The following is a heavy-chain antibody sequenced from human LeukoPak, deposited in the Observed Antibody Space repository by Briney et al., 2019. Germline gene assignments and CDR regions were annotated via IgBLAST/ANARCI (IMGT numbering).Heavy chain of an antibody. V-gene: IGHV4-39*01. Sequence: KTSENPSPNCTVSGGSISSGSYYWGWIRQPPGKGLAWIGSMYYGGTTYYNPSLKSRVTISVDTSKNQLSLRLSSVTAADTAVYYCARHINSWENWFDPWGQGTLVTVSS. J-gene: IGHJ5*02. CDR2: MYYGGTT. CDR1: GGSISSGSYY. D-gene: IGHD6-13*01. CDR3: ARHINSWENWFDP.